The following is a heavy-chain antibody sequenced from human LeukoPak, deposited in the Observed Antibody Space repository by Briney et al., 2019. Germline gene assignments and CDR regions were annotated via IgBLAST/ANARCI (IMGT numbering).Heavy chain of an antibody. J-gene: IGHJ5*02. D-gene: IGHD2-2*01. CDR3: AREMVRRCSDTRCYSGWFDP. V-gene: IGHV4-61*03. CDR2: IYYSRST. CDR1: GASVRSGSYY. Sequence: SETLSLTCTVSGASVRSGSYYWSWIRQPPGKGLEWIGNIYYSRSTNYNPSLKSRVTISLDTSKNNLSLKVSSVTAADTAVYYCAREMVRRCSDTRCYSGWFDPWGQGTLVTVSS.